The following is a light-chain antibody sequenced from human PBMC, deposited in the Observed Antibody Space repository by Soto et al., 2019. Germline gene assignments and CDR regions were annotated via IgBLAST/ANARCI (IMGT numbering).Light chain of an antibody. CDR1: QTVLYSSNNKNY. Sequence: DIVMTQSPDSLAVSLGERATINCKSSQTVLYSSNNKNYLAWYQQKPGQPPKLLIYWASTRESGVPDRFSGSGSGTDFTLTISSLQAEDVAVYYCQQYCKTPLTFGPGTKVDIK. V-gene: IGKV4-1*01. CDR2: WAS. CDR3: QQYCKTPLT. J-gene: IGKJ3*01.